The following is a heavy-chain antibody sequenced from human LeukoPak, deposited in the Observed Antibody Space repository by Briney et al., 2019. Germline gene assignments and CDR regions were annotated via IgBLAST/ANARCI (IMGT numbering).Heavy chain of an antibody. D-gene: IGHD3-9*01. J-gene: IGHJ2*01. Sequence: SETLSLTCTVSGGSISSGDYYWRWVRQPPGKGLEWIGYIYYSGSTYYNPSLQSRVTISVDTSKNQFSLKLSSVTAANTAVYYCARFRAYYDILTGYPYYWYFDLWGRGTLVTVSS. CDR2: IYYSGST. CDR1: GGSISSGDYY. CDR3: ARFRAYYDILTGYPYYWYFDL. V-gene: IGHV4-30-4*01.